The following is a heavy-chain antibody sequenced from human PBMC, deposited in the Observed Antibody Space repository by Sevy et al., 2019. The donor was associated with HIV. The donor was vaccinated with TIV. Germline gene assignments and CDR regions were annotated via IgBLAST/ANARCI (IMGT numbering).Heavy chain of an antibody. J-gene: IGHJ4*02. Sequence: GGSLRLSCAASGFTFRTYSMYWVRQAPGKGLEWLSSISDDSRYIYYSDSVKGRFTISRANTKNLLYLQINNLRVEDTAIYYCARDFTIFGVVSGIDYWGQGNLVTVSS. CDR1: GFTFRTYS. CDR2: ISDDSRYI. CDR3: ARDFTIFGVVSGIDY. V-gene: IGHV3-21*04. D-gene: IGHD3-3*01.